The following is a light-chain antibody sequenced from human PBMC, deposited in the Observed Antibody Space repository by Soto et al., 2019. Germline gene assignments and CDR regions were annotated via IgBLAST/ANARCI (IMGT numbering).Light chain of an antibody. CDR1: QSVSSSY. Sequence: EIVWTQSPGTLSLSPGERATLSCRASQSVSSSYLAWYQQKPGQAHRLLIYGAYTRATAFPARFSGSGSGTEFTLTIASLQSEDFAVYYCKQYNNWPITFGQGTRLEI. CDR2: GAY. CDR3: KQYNNWPIT. V-gene: IGKV3-15*01. J-gene: IGKJ5*01.